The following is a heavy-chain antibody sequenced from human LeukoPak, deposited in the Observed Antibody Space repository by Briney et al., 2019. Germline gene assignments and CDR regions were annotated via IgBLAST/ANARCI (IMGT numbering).Heavy chain of an antibody. Sequence: GGSLRLSCAASGFTFSSHWMSWVRQAPGKGLEWVANIKQDGSEKNYVDSVKGRFTISRDNARNSLYLQMNSLRAEDTAMYYCYSATPTYWGKGTLDTVSS. CDR3: YSATPTY. CDR1: GFTFSSHW. V-gene: IGHV3-7*01. D-gene: IGHD2-15*01. CDR2: IKQDGSEK. J-gene: IGHJ4*02.